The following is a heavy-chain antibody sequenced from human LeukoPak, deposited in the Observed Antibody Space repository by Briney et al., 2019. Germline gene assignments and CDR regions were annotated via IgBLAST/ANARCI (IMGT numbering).Heavy chain of an antibody. Sequence: KPSETLSLTCAVYGGSFSGYYWSWIRQPPGKGLEWIGEINHRGSTNYNPSLKSRVTISVDTSKNQFSLKLSSVTAADTAVYYCARGRRPSYYFDYWGQGTLVTVSS. D-gene: IGHD2-2*01. CDR1: GGSFSGYY. J-gene: IGHJ4*02. CDR2: INHRGST. CDR3: ARGRRPSYYFDY. V-gene: IGHV4-34*01.